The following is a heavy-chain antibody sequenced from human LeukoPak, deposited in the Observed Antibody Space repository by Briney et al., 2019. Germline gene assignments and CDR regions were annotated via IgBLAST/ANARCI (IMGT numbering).Heavy chain of an antibody. CDR3: AKELYSGSYSSFEY. Sequence: TGGSLSLSCAASGFTFDDYGMNWVRQAPGKGLEWVSGINWNGGGTTYADSVKGRFTISRDNSKNSLYLQMNSLRAEDTALYYCAKELYSGSYSSFEYWGQGTLVTVSS. CDR2: INWNGGGT. D-gene: IGHD1-26*01. CDR1: GFTFDDYG. V-gene: IGHV3-20*04. J-gene: IGHJ4*02.